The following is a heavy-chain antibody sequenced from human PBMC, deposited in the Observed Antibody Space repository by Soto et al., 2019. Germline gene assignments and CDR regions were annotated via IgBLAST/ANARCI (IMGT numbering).Heavy chain of an antibody. CDR3: AKDLGDGYNPTP. CDR1: VFTFSSYG. Sequence: PVGSLRLSCASSVFTFSSYGMHCVRQAPGKWLEWVAVISYDGSNKYYADSVKGRFTISRDNSKNTLYLQMNSLRAEDTAVYYCAKDLGDGYNPTPWGQGTLVTVSS. V-gene: IGHV3-30*18. J-gene: IGHJ5*02. D-gene: IGHD5-12*01. CDR2: ISYDGSNK.